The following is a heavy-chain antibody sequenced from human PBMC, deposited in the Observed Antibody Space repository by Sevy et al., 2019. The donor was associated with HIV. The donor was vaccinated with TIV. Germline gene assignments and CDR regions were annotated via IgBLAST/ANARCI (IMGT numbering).Heavy chain of an antibody. CDR2: ISYDGSNK. J-gene: IGHJ5*02. Sequence: GGSLRLSCAASHYTFSSYTMHWVRQAPGKGLEWVALISYDGSNKNYADSVKGRFTISRDNFKNTLYLQMNSVRAEDTVVYYCARDQHDYGGNLRTGWFDPWGQGTLVTVSS. CDR3: ARDQHDYGGNLRTGWFDP. V-gene: IGHV3-30-3*01. D-gene: IGHD4-17*01. CDR1: HYTFSSYT.